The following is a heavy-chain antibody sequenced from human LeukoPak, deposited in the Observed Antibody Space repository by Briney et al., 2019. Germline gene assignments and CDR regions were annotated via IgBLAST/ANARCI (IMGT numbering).Heavy chain of an antibody. CDR3: ARGRALFD. CDR1: GGSISNY. V-gene: IGHV4-34*01. D-gene: IGHD2-21*01. J-gene: IGHJ4*02. CDR2: INHSGST. Sequence: SETLSLTCTVSGGSISNYWSWIRQPPGKGLEWIGEINHSGSTNYNPSLKSRVTISVDTSKNQFSLKLSSVTAADTAVYYCARGRALFDWGQGTLVTVSS.